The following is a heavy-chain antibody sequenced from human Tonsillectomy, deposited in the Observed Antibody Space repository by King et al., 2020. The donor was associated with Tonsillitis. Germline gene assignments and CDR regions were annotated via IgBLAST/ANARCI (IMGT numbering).Heavy chain of an antibody. Sequence: QLQLQESGPGLVKPSETLSLTCTVSGGSISSSSYYWGWIRQPPGKGLEWIGSIYYSGSTYYNPSLKSRVTISVDTSKNQFSLKLSPVTAADTAVYYCARLPPHYYDSSGYYLDYWGQGTLVTVSS. V-gene: IGHV4-39*01. CDR3: ARLPPHYYDSSGYYLDY. CDR1: GGSISSSSYY. J-gene: IGHJ4*02. CDR2: IYYSGST. D-gene: IGHD3-22*01.